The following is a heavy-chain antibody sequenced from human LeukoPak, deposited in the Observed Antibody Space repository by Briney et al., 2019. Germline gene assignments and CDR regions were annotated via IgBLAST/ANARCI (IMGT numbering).Heavy chain of an antibody. J-gene: IGHJ5*02. CDR2: INPNSGGT. Sequence: GASVKVSCKASGYTFTGYYMHWVRQAPGQGLEWMGWINPNSGGTNYAQNFQGRVTMTRDTAISTAYMEPSRLRSEDTAVYYCARDSRITMIRNNWFDPWGQGTLVTVSS. CDR3: ARDSRITMIRNNWFDP. CDR1: GYTFTGYY. V-gene: IGHV1-2*02. D-gene: IGHD3-22*01.